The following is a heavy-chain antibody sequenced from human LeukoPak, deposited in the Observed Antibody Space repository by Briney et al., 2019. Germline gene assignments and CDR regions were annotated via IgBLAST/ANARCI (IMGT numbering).Heavy chain of an antibody. CDR1: GFTFSSYA. V-gene: IGHV3-30*04. Sequence: GGSLRLSCAASGFTFSSYAMHWVRQAPGKGLEWVAVISYDGSNKYYADSVKGRFTISRDNSKNTLYLQMNSLRAEDTAVYYCARTRFHAFDIWGQATMVTVSS. J-gene: IGHJ3*02. CDR3: ARTRFHAFDI. CDR2: ISYDGSNK. D-gene: IGHD3-16*01.